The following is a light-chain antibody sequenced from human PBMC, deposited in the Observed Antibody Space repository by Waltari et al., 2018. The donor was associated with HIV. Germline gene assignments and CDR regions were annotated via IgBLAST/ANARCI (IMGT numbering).Light chain of an antibody. Sequence: QSVLTQPPSASGTPGQRVTISCSGSSSNIGSNYVYWYQQLPGTAPKLLIYMSDQRPSGVPDRCSESKSGTSASLAISGLRSEDEAEYYCAAWDDSLSATVFGGGTKLTVL. CDR2: MSD. J-gene: IGLJ2*01. CDR1: SSNIGSNY. V-gene: IGLV1-47*01. CDR3: AAWDDSLSATV.